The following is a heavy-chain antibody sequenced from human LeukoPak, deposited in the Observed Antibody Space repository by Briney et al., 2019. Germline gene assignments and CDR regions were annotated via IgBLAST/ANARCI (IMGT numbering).Heavy chain of an antibody. CDR2: IYYSGST. V-gene: IGHV4-59*01. CDR1: GGSISSYY. Sequence: PSEXLSLTCTVSGGSISSYYWSWLRQPPGKGLEWIGYIYYSGSTNYNPSLTSRVTISVDTSKNQFSLKLSSVTAADTAVYYCARVPSGITGTTGDYWGQGTLVTVSS. D-gene: IGHD1-7*01. J-gene: IGHJ4*02. CDR3: ARVPSGITGTTGDY.